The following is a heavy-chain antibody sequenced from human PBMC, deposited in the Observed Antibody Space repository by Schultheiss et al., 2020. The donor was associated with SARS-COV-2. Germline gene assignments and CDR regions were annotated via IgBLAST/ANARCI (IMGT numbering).Heavy chain of an antibody. CDR3: ASKWWD. Sequence: GESLKISCAASGFTFSSYAMHWVRQAPGKGLEWVAVISYDGSNKYYADSVKGRFTISRDNSKNTLYLQMNSLRAEDTAVYYCASKWWDWGQGTLVTVSS. J-gene: IGHJ4*02. CDR2: ISYDGSNK. V-gene: IGHV3-30-3*01. D-gene: IGHD2-15*01. CDR1: GFTFSSYA.